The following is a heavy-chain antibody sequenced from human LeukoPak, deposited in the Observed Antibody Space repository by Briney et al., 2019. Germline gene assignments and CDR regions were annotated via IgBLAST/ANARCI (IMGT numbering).Heavy chain of an antibody. Sequence: WASLNVSCKASGYTFTVYYMHWVRQAPGQGLEWMGWINPNSGGTNYAQKFQGRVTMTRDTSISTAYMELSRLRSDDTAVYYCARGSMIVVVKAFDIWGQGTMVTVSS. J-gene: IGHJ3*02. CDR2: INPNSGGT. V-gene: IGHV1-2*02. D-gene: IGHD3-22*01. CDR1: GYTFTVYY. CDR3: ARGSMIVVVKAFDI.